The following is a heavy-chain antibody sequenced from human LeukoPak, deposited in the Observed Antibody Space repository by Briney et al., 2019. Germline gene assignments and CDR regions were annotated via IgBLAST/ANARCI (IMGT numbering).Heavy chain of an antibody. D-gene: IGHD6-6*01. V-gene: IGHV1-69*05. CDR1: GGTFSDYA. CDR2: FIPVLGTA. CDR3: TRDDIATRYFDY. Sequence: SVKVSCKAFGGTFSDYAISWVRQAPGQGLEWVGGFIPVLGTANFARNFQGRVTITTDESTNTAYMELSALRSDDTAVYYCTRDDIATRYFDYWGQGTLVTVSS. J-gene: IGHJ4*02.